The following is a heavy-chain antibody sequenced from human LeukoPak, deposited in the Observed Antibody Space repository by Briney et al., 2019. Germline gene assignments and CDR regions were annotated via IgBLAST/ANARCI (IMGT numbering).Heavy chain of an antibody. CDR2: IKQDGSEK. V-gene: IGHV3-7*01. D-gene: IGHD3-10*01. Sequence: GGSLRLSCAASGFTFSSYWMSWVRQAPGKGLEWVANIKQDGSEKYYVDSVKGRFTISRDNAKNSLYLQMNSLRAEDTAVYYCARDLIGYYYGSGDMDYWGHGTLVTVSS. CDR3: ARDLIGYYYGSGDMDY. J-gene: IGHJ4*01. CDR1: GFTFSSYW.